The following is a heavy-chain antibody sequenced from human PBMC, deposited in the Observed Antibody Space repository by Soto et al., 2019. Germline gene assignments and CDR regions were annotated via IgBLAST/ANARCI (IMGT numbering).Heavy chain of an antibody. CDR1: GGSISSGGYS. CDR3: ARAGGLGAVAADY. J-gene: IGHJ4*02. D-gene: IGHD6-19*01. CDR2: IYHSGST. Sequence: QLQLQESGSGLVKPSQTLSLTCAASGGSISSGGYSWSWIRQPPGKGLEWIGYIYHSGSTYYNPSLKSRGTISVDRSKNPFSLKLSSVTAADTAVYYCARAGGLGAVAADYWGQGTLVTVSS. V-gene: IGHV4-30-2*01.